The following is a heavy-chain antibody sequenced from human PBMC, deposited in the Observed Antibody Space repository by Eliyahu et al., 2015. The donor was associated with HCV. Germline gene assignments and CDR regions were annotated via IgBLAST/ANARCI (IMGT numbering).Heavy chain of an antibody. CDR1: GFSLXTSGVG. Sequence: QITLKESGPTLVKPTQTLTLTCTFSGFSLXTSGVGVGWIRQPPGKALEWLALIYWDDDKRYSPSLKSRLTITKDTSKNQVVLTMTNMDPVDTATYYCAHFTPYYAPARGYFDYWGQGTLVTVSS. D-gene: IGHD3-3*01. J-gene: IGHJ4*02. V-gene: IGHV2-5*02. CDR3: AHFTPYYAPARGYFDY. CDR2: IYWDDDK.